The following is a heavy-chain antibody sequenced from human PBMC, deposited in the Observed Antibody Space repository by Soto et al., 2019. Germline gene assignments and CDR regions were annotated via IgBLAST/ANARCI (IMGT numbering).Heavy chain of an antibody. V-gene: IGHV4-39*02. Sequence: QLQLQESGPGLVEPSETLSLICTVSGGSFTSRNSFWGWIRQPPGKGLEWIGTMFYSGSTYYNPSLKSRVTISVDTSKNHFSLKLSSVTAADTAVYYCARLGDYGDPPRYWGQGTLVTVSS. D-gene: IGHD4-17*01. CDR2: MFYSGST. CDR1: GGSFTSRNSF. CDR3: ARLGDYGDPPRY. J-gene: IGHJ4*02.